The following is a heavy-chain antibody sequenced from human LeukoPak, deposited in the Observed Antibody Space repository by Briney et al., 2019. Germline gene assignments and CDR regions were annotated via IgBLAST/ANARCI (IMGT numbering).Heavy chain of an antibody. J-gene: IGHJ6*03. CDR3: AKLVSSTYYSYYYMDV. CDR2: ISGSGGST. CDR1: GFTFSSYA. Sequence: GGSLRLSCAASGFTFSSYAMSWVRQAPGKGLEWVSAISGSGGSTYYADSVKGRLTISRDNSKNKLYLQMNSLRAEDTAVYYCAKLVSSTYYSYYYMDVWGKGTTVTVSS. V-gene: IGHV3-23*01. D-gene: IGHD2-21*01.